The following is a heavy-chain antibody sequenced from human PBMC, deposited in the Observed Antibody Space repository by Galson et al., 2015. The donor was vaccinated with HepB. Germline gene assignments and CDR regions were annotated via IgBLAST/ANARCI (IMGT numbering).Heavy chain of an antibody. V-gene: IGHV3-30-3*01. CDR1: GFTFSSYA. Sequence: SLRLSCAASGFTFSSYAMHWVRQAPGKGLEWVAVISYDGSNKYYADSVKGRFTISRDNSKNTLYLQMNSLRAEDTAVYYCASLTFLEWLYPQPFDYWGQGTLVTVSS. J-gene: IGHJ4*02. D-gene: IGHD3-3*01. CDR3: ASLTFLEWLYPQPFDY. CDR2: ISYDGSNK.